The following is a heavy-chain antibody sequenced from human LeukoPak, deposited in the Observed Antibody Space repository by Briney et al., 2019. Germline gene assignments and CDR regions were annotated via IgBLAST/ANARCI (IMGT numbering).Heavy chain of an antibody. CDR3: VRGVTGRYCSTTSCHWRGWFDP. CDR2: IIPIFGTA. Sequence: SVKVSCKASRGTFSSYAISWVRQAPGQGLEWMGGIIPIFGTANYAQKFQGTVTITADESTSTAYMELSSLRSEDTAVYYCVRGVTGRYCSTTSCHWRGWFDPWGQGTLVTVSS. V-gene: IGHV1-69*13. J-gene: IGHJ5*02. CDR1: RGTFSSYA. D-gene: IGHD2-2*01.